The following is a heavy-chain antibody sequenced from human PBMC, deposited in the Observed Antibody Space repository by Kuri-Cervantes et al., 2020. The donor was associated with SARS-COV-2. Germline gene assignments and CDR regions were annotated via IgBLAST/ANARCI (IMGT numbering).Heavy chain of an antibody. V-gene: IGHV3-30-3*01. J-gene: IGHJ4*02. D-gene: IGHD5-24*01. Sequence: GESLKISCAASGFTFSSYAMHWVRQAPGKGLEWVAVISYDGSNKYYADSVKGRFTISRDNSNNTVYLQMNSLRAEDTALYYCARDMGTQFWYFDNWGQGTLVTVSS. CDR1: GFTFSSYA. CDR3: ARDMGTQFWYFDN. CDR2: ISYDGSNK.